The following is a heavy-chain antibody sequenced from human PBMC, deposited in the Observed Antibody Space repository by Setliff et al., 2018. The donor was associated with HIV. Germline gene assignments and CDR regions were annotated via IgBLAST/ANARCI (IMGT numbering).Heavy chain of an antibody. CDR2: ISASGST. CDR1: GGSISTGVYY. CDR3: ARVYSRSWFFFDH. V-gene: IGHV4-61*02. D-gene: IGHD6-13*01. J-gene: IGHJ4*02. Sequence: SETLSLTCTVSGGSISTGVYYWSWIRQPADKALEWIGRISASGSTNYNPSLEIRVTLSIDTSNNQFSLKLTSVTAADTAVYYCARVYSRSWFFFDHWCQGVLVTVSS.